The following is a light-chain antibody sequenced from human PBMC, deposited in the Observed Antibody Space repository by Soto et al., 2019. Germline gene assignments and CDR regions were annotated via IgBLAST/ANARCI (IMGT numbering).Light chain of an antibody. J-gene: IGLJ2*01. CDR2: EVT. CDR3: TSYAGSDNPVL. CDR1: SNDIGEYHY. V-gene: IGLV2-8*01. Sequence: QSVLTQPPSASGSPGQSVTIPCTGTSNDIGEYHYVSWYQQHPGKAPKLMIYEVTQRPSGVPHRFSGSKSGNTASLTGSGLQPEDEADYYCTSYAGSDNPVLFGGGTKVTVL.